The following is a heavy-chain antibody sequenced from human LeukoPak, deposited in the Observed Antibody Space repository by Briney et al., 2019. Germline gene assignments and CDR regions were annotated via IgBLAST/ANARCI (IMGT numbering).Heavy chain of an antibody. J-gene: IGHJ5*02. CDR2: INPNSGGT. V-gene: IGHV1-2*04. CDR1: GYTFTGYY. D-gene: IGHD3-22*01. Sequence: ASVKVSCKASGYTFTGYYMHWVRQAPGQGLEWMGWINPNSGGTNYAQKFQGWVTMTRDTSISTAYMELSRLRSDDTAVYYCARGETRYYYDSSGYYRWGQGTLVTVSS. CDR3: ARGETRYYYDSSGYYR.